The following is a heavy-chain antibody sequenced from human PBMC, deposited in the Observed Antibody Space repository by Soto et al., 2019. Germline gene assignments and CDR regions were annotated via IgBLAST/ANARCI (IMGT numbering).Heavy chain of an antibody. CDR2: INHSGST. J-gene: IGHJ2*01. CDR3: ARARIRILYGTRYFDL. CDR1: GGSFSGYY. D-gene: IGHD2-8*01. V-gene: IGHV4-34*01. Sequence: QVQLQQWGAGLLKPSETLSLTCAVYGGSFSGYYWSWIRQPPGKGLEWIGEINHSGSTNYNPSLKSRVTISVDTSKNQFSLKLSSVPAADTAVYYCARARIRILYGTRYFDLWGRGTLVTVSS.